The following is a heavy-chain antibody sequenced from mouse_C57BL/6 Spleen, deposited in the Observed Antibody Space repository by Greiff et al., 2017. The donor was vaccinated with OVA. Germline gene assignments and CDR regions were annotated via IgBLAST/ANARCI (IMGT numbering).Heavy chain of an antibody. D-gene: IGHD2-3*01. CDR3: ARDGYYEDFDY. Sequence: EVKLVESGGGLVKPGGSLKLSCAASGFTFSSYAMSWVRQTPGKRLEWVATISDGGSYTYYPDNVKGRFTISRDNAKNNLYLQMSHLKSEDTAMYYCARDGYYEDFDYWGQGTTLTVSS. J-gene: IGHJ2*01. CDR1: GFTFSSYA. V-gene: IGHV5-4*01. CDR2: ISDGGSYT.